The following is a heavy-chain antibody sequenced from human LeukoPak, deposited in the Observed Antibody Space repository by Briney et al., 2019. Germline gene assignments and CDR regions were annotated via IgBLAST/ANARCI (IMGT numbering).Heavy chain of an antibody. Sequence: GGSLRLSCAASGFTFSSYAMSWVRQAPGKGLWWVSAISGSGGHPYHREPVKGRFPISRENSKNQLYLQMNSLRAEDPAVYYCAKDDSGDYGPNFAPDYWGQGTLVTVSS. D-gene: IGHD4-17*01. V-gene: IGHV3-23*01. CDR3: AKDDSGDYGPNFAPDY. CDR2: ISGSGGHP. J-gene: IGHJ4*02. CDR1: GFTFSSYA.